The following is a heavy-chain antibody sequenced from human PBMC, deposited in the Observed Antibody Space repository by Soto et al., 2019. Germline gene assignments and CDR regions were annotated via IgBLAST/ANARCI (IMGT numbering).Heavy chain of an antibody. CDR2: IDPGDSDT. Sequence: GESLKISCKGSGYSFTSYWIGWVPQMPGKGLEWMGIIDPGDSDTRYSPSFQGQVTISADKSISTAYLQWSSLKASDTAMYYCARLGSSSTSCYKCGMDVWGQGTTVTVSS. CDR3: ARLGSSSTSCYKCGMDV. J-gene: IGHJ6*02. D-gene: IGHD2-2*02. V-gene: IGHV5-51*01. CDR1: GYSFTSYW.